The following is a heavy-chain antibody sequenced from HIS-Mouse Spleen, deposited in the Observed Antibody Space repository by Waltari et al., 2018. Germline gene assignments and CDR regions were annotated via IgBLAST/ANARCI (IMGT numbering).Heavy chain of an antibody. CDR1: GGSISSSRYY. D-gene: IGHD6-13*01. J-gene: IGHJ2*01. CDR3: AREIPYSSSWYDWYFDL. CDR2: IYYSGST. Sequence: QLQLQESGPGLVKPSETLSLPCTVSGGSISSSRYYWGWSRQPPGKGLEWIGSIYYSGSTYYNPSLTSRVTISVDTSKNQFSLKLSSVTAADTAVYYCAREIPYSSSWYDWYFDLWGRGTRVTVSS. V-gene: IGHV4-39*07.